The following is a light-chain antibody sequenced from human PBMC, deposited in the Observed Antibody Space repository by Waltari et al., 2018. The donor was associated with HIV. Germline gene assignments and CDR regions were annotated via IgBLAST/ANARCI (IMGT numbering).Light chain of an antibody. V-gene: IGKV1-27*01. J-gene: IGKJ1*01. CDR1: HGIGHS. CDR3: QKYNSAPRT. CDR2: AAS. Sequence: DVQMTQSPSSLSASVGERVTITCRASHGIGHSLAWYQHTPGKAPKLLIYAASTLQSGVPSRFSCSGSGAHFTLTISSLQPEDIATYYCQKYNSAPRTFGQGTKVEFK.